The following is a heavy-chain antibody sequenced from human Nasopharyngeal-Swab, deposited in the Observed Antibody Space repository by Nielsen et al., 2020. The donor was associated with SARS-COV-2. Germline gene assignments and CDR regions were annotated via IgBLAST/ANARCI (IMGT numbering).Heavy chain of an antibody. D-gene: IGHD1-26*01. CDR2: ISGSGGST. J-gene: IGHJ2*01. Sequence: GESLKISCAASGFTFSSYGMHWVRQAPGKGLEWVSAISGSGGSTYYADSVKGRFTISRDNSKNTLYLQMNSLRAEDTAVYYCAKAQGAITYWYFDLWGRGTLVTVSS. CDR3: AKAQGAITYWYFDL. CDR1: GFTFSSYG. V-gene: IGHV3-23*01.